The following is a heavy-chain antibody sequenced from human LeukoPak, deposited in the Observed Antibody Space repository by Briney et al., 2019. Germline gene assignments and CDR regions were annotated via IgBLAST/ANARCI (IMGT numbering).Heavy chain of an antibody. D-gene: IGHD6-13*01. CDR1: GFTFSSYW. Sequence: PGGSLRLSCAASGFTFSSYWMSWVRQAPGKGLEWVANIKQDGSEKYYVDSVKGRFTISRDNSKNTLYLQMNSLRAEDTAVYYCARDVIIAAAGTGGPDYWGQGTLVTVSS. CDR2: IKQDGSEK. J-gene: IGHJ4*02. CDR3: ARDVIIAAAGTGGPDY. V-gene: IGHV3-7*01.